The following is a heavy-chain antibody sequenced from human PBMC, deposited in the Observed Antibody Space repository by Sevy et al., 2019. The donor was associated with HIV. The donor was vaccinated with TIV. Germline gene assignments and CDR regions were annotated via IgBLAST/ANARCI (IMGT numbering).Heavy chain of an antibody. Sequence: SETLSLTCTVSGGSISSSRYYWGWIRQPPGKGLEWIGSIYYSGSTYYNPSLKSRVTISVDTSKNQFSLKLSSVTAADQAVYYCARLKGGVVPAANYWGQGTLVTVSS. V-gene: IGHV4-39*01. D-gene: IGHD2-2*01. J-gene: IGHJ4*02. CDR2: IYYSGST. CDR3: ARLKGGVVPAANY. CDR1: GGSISSSRYY.